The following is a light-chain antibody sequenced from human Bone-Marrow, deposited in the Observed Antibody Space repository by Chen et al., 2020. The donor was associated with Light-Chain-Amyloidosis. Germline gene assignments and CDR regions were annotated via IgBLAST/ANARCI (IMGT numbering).Light chain of an antibody. CDR1: SRDVGSYNL. J-gene: IGLJ2*01. CDR2: DVT. V-gene: IGLV2-23*02. Sequence: QSALTQPASVSGSPGQPINISCTGTSRDVGSYNLVTWYHQHPGKAPKLMIFDVTKRPSGVSNRFSGSKSGNTASLTISGLQADDEADYYCCSYAGSTTYIVFGGGTKLTVL. CDR3: CSYAGSTTYIV.